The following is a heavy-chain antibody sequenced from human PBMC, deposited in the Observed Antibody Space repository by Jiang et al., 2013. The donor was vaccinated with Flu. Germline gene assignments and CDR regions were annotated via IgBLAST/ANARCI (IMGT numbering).Heavy chain of an antibody. J-gene: IGHJ6*02. CDR1: GGSISSGGYS. CDR3: ARVSLPNPPHAGNTVTHWRGYGMDV. V-gene: IGHV4-30-2*01. CDR2: IYHSGST. D-gene: IGHD4-17*01. Sequence: GSGLVKPSQTLSLTCAVSGGSISSGGYSWSWIRQPPGKGLEWIGYIYHSGSTYYNPSLKSRVTISVDRSKNQFSLKLSSVTAADTAVYYCARVSLPNPPHAGNTVTHWRGYGMDVWGQGTTVTVSS.